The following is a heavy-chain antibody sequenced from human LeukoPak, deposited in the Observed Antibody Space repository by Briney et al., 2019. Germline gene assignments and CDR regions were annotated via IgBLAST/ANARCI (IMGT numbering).Heavy chain of an antibody. CDR1: GGSISSSGSY. Sequence: PSETLSLTCTVFGGSISSSGSYWGWVRQPPAKGLEWIGNIHYIGSTYYNPSLKSRVTISVDTSKNQFSLRLSSVTAADTAVYYCARHEAYSSGWVDYWGQGTLVTVSS. D-gene: IGHD6-19*01. CDR2: IHYIGST. V-gene: IGHV4-39*01. J-gene: IGHJ4*02. CDR3: ARHEAYSSGWVDY.